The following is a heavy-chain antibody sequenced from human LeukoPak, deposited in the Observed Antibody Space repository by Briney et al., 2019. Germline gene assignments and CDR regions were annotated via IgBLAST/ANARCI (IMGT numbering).Heavy chain of an antibody. J-gene: IGHJ4*02. CDR2: NSSSGSTI. Sequence: VGSLRLSCAASGFTFSSYEMNWARQAPGKGLEWVSYNSSSGSTIYYADSVKGRFTISRDNAKNSLYLQMNSLRAEDTAVYYCAREDFDYWGQGTLVTVSS. V-gene: IGHV3-48*03. CDR1: GFTFSSYE. CDR3: AREDFDY.